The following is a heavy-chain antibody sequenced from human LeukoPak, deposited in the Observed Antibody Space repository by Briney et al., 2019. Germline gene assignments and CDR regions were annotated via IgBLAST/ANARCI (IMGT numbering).Heavy chain of an antibody. V-gene: IGHV4-59*01. CDR1: GGSISSYY. D-gene: IGHD1-1*01. CDR2: IYYSGST. CDR3: ARVSPKYNY. J-gene: IGHJ4*02. Sequence: PSETLSFTCTVSGGSISSYYWSWIRQPPGKGLEWIGYIYYSGSTNYNPSLKSRVTISVDTSKNQFSLKLSSVTAADTAVYYCARVSPKYNYWGQGTLVTVSS.